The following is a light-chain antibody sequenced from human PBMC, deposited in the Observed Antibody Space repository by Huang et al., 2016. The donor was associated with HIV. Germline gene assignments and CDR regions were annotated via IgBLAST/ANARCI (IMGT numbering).Light chain of an antibody. CDR2: GAS. CDR1: QFINTY. Sequence: IQITQSPSSLSASVGDKVTITCRTSQFINTYLNWYQQKPEEAPKVLYHGASNLEGGGPTMCSGTGCGKDFTLTSSGLQHEDCATYYLQQSYSFLTFGGGTKVEVK. CDR3: QQSYSFLT. J-gene: IGKJ4*01. V-gene: IGKV1-39*01.